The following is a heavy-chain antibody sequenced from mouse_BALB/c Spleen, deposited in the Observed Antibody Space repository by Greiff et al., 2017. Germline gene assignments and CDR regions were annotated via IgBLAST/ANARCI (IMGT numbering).Heavy chain of an antibody. CDR2: ISYSGST. Sequence: EVQLQESGPGLVKPSQSLSLTCTVTGYSITSDYAWNWIRQFPGNKLEWMGYISYSGSTSYNPSLKSRISITRDTSKNQFFLQLNSVTTEDTATYYCARGEYYGSSGYFDVWGAGTTVTVSS. CDR3: ARGEYYGSSGYFDV. V-gene: IGHV3-2*02. CDR1: GYSITSDYA. D-gene: IGHD1-1*01. J-gene: IGHJ1*01.